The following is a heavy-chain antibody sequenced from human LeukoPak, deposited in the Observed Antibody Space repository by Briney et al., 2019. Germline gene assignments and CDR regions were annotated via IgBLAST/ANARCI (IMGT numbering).Heavy chain of an antibody. CDR3: ARGGPAAGRFDY. D-gene: IGHD6-13*01. V-gene: IGHV3-74*01. Sequence: GGSLRLSCAASGFTFSNYWMHWVRRAPGKGLVWVSRINSDGINTSYADSVKGRFTISRDNSKNTLYLQMNSLRAEDTAVYYCARGGPAAGRFDYWGQGTLVTVSS. CDR1: GFTFSNYW. J-gene: IGHJ4*02. CDR2: INSDGINT.